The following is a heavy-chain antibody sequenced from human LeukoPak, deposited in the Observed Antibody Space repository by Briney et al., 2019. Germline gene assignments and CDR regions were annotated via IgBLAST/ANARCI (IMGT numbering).Heavy chain of an antibody. J-gene: IGHJ4*02. CDR1: GYTFTAYY. V-gene: IGHV1-2*02. D-gene: IGHD2-8*01. CDR3: ARDGVSTTPDFDY. CDR2: IYPNSGAT. Sequence: GASVKVSCKTSGYTFTAYYMYWLRQAPGQGLECMGWIYPNSGATGYAQNSQGRVTMTRDTSVSTIYMELSRLRSDDTAVYYCARDGVSTTPDFDYWGQGTLVTVSS.